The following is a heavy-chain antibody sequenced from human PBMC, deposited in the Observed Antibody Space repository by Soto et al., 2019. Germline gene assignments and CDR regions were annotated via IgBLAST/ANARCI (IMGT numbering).Heavy chain of an antibody. D-gene: IGHD2-8*01. CDR2: IDPSDSYS. J-gene: IGHJ4*02. CDR1: GDTFKNYY. CDR3: AREVSGPFDY. V-gene: IGHV5-10-1*03. Sequence: EVQLVQSGAEVKKPWESLRISCEGSGDTFKNYYISWVRQMPGKGLEWLGRIDPSDSYSTYSPSFQGHVTISVDKSISTAFLQWSSLKDSDTDMYYCAREVSGPFDYWGQGTLVTVSS.